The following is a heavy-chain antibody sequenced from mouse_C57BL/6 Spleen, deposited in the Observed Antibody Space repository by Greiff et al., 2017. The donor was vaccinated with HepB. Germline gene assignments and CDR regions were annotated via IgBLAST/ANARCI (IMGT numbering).Heavy chain of an antibody. J-gene: IGHJ2*01. CDR3: ARTARIKY. CDR2: ISYSGST. D-gene: IGHD1-2*01. CDR1: GYSITSGYG. Sequence: EVKLQESGPGLVKPSPSLSLTCTVTGYSITSGYGWNWIRQFPGNKLEWMGYISYSGSTNYNPSLKSRISITRDTSKNQSFLQLNSVTTEDTATYYCARTARIKYWGQGTTLTVAS. V-gene: IGHV3-2*02.